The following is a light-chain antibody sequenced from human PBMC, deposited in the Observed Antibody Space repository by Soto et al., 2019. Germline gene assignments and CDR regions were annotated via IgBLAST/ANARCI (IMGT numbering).Light chain of an antibody. J-gene: IGKJ1*01. CDR3: QKYNSAPRT. Sequence: DIQMTQSPSSLSASVGDRVTITCRASQGISNYLAWYQQKPGKVPKLLIYAASTLQSGVPSRFSDSGSGTDFTLTISSLQPEDVATYYSQKYNSAPRTFGQATKVEIK. V-gene: IGKV1-27*01. CDR2: AAS. CDR1: QGISNY.